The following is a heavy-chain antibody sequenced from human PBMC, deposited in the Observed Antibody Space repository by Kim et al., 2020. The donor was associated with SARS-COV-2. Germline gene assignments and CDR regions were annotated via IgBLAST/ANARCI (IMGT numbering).Heavy chain of an antibody. V-gene: IGHV3-23*01. CDR2: ISGSGGST. CDR3: AKDRLPYSGSSCFDY. D-gene: IGHD1-26*01. Sequence: GGSLRLSCAASGFTFSSYAMSWVRQAPGKGLEWVSAISGSGGSTYYADSVKGRFTISRDNSKNTLYLQMNSLRAEDTAVYYCAKDRLPYSGSSCFDYWGQGTLVTVSS. CDR1: GFTFSSYA. J-gene: IGHJ4*02.